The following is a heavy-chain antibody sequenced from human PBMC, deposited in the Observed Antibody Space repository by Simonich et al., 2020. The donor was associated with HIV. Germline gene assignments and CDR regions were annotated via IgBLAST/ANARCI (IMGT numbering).Heavy chain of an antibody. Sequence: EVQLVQSGAEVKKPGATVKISCKVSGYTFTDYYIHWVQQAPGKGLEWSGLVDPKQDEKIYAEKFQGRLTITADTSPDIAYMELSSLRSEDTAVYYCATVGLRDGYNYYWGQGTLITVSS. CDR3: ATVGLRDGYNYY. CDR2: VDPKQDEK. V-gene: IGHV1-69-2*01. CDR1: GYTFTDYY. D-gene: IGHD1-1*01. J-gene: IGHJ4*02.